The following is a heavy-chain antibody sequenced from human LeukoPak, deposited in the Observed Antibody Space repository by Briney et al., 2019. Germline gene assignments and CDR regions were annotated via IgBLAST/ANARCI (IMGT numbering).Heavy chain of an antibody. Sequence: SETLSLTCTVSGGSISSYYWSWIRQPPGKGLEWIGYIYTSGSTNYNPSLKSRVTISVDTSKNQFSLKLSSVTAADTAVYYCARGTTMVKFRPGYYYYYYMDVWGKGTTVTVSS. CDR3: ARGTTMVKFRPGYYYYYYMDV. CDR2: IYTSGST. D-gene: IGHD4-23*01. V-gene: IGHV4-4*09. CDR1: GGSISSYY. J-gene: IGHJ6*03.